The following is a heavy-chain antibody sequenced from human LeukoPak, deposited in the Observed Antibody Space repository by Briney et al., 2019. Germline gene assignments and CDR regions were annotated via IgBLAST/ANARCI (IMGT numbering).Heavy chain of an antibody. CDR1: GFTFSSYA. CDR3: ARSDQQLVSSY. Sequence: GGSLRLSCAASGFTFSSYAMSWVRPAPGKGLEWVSAICGSGGDTYYADSVKGRVTNSRANSRKTLYLQMNSLRAEDTAVYYCARSDQQLVSSYWGPGTLVTVSS. J-gene: IGHJ4*02. D-gene: IGHD6-13*01. CDR2: ICGSGGDT. V-gene: IGHV3-23*01.